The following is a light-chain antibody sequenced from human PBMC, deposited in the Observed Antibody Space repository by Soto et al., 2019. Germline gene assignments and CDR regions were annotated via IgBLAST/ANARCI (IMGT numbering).Light chain of an antibody. CDR2: DAS. Sequence: EIVLTQSPGTLSLSPGERATLSCRASQSVRSSSLAWYQQKPGQAPRLLIYDASNRATGIPARFSGSGSGTDFTLTISSLELEDFAVYYCQQRSNSFGQGTRLEIK. J-gene: IGKJ5*01. CDR1: QSVRSSS. CDR3: QQRSNS. V-gene: IGKV3D-20*02.